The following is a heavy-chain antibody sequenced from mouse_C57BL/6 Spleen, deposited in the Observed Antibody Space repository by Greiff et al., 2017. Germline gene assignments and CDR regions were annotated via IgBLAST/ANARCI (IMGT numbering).Heavy chain of an antibody. CDR1: GYTFTDYN. Sequence: DVQLQESGPELVKPGASVKIPCKASGYTFTDYNMDWVKQSHGKSLEWIGDINPNNGGTIYNQKFKGKATLTVDKSSSTAYMELRSLTSEDTAVYYCARGDYGSSGFDYWGQGTTLTVSS. CDR2: INPNNGGT. D-gene: IGHD1-1*01. CDR3: ARGDYGSSGFDY. V-gene: IGHV1-18*01. J-gene: IGHJ2*01.